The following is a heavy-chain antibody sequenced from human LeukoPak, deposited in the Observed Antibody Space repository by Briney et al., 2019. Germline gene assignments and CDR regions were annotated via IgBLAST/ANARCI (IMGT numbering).Heavy chain of an antibody. CDR2: INHSGST. J-gene: IGHJ6*02. CDR1: GVSFSGYY. V-gene: IGHV4-34*01. Sequence: PSETLSLTCAVYGVSFSGYYWSWIRQPPGKGLEWIGEINHSGSTNYNPSLKSRVTISLDPSKNQFSLKLSSVTAADTAVYYCAGPYYYCGMDVWGQGTTVTVSS. CDR3: AGPYYYCGMDV.